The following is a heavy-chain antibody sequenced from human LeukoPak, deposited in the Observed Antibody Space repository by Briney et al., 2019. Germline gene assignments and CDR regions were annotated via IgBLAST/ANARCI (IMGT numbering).Heavy chain of an antibody. D-gene: IGHD3-22*01. J-gene: IGHJ6*03. CDR1: GYTFTSYD. V-gene: IGHV1-8*01. CDR2: MNPNSGNT. Sequence: GASVKVSCKASGYTFTSYDINWVRQATGQGLEWMGWMNPNSGNTGYAQKLQGRVTMTTDTSTSTAYMELRSLRSDDTAVYYCARLVVVITIKDYYYYMDVWGKGTTVTISS. CDR3: ARLVVVITIKDYYYYMDV.